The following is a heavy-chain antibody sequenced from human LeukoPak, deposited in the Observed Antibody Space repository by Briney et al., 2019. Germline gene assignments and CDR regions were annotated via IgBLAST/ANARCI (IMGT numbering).Heavy chain of an antibody. D-gene: IGHD6-19*01. CDR3: ARAPYSSGWWVY. J-gene: IGHJ4*02. CDR1: GGSFSGYY. V-gene: IGHV4-34*01. Sequence: PETLSLTCGVFGGSFSGYYWSWIRQPPGKGLEWLGEINHSGNTNYNPSLKSRVTISVDTSKNQFSLKLSSVTAADTAVYYCARAPYSSGWWVYWGQGTLVTVSS. CDR2: INHSGNT.